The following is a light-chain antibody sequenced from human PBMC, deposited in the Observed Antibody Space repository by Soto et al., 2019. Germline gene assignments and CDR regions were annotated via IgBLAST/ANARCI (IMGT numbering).Light chain of an antibody. CDR3: SSYTTINTVV. Sequence: QSALTQPASVSGSPGQSITISCTGTSSDIGTYKYVSWLQHHPGKAPKLIIFEVSNRPSGISDRFSGFKSANTAYLTISGVQPEDEADYHCSSYTTINTVVFGGGTKRTVL. CDR2: EVS. V-gene: IGLV2-14*01. J-gene: IGLJ2*01. CDR1: SSDIGTYKY.